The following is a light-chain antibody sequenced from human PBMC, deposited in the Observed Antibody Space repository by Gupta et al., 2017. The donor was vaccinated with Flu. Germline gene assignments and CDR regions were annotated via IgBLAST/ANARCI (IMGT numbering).Light chain of an antibody. V-gene: IGLV2-14*01. J-gene: IGLJ1*01. CDR3: SSYTSSSTYV. Sequence: SPGQSITISCTGTSYNYVSWYQQHPGKAPKLLIYDVSNRPSGVSNRFSGSKSGNTASLTIPGLQAEDEADYYCSSYTSSSTYVFGTGTKVTVL. CDR1: SYNY. CDR2: DVS.